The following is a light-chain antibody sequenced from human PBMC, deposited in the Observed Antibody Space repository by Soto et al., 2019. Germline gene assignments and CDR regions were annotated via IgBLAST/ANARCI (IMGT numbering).Light chain of an antibody. Sequence: DIQMTQSRTSLSASVGDRVSITCRASQTIDNYLNWYQQKQGKAPKLLIYGASNLQRGVPSRFFGRGSGADVILLISSLHPADVATYFCYQSFNTPWTFGQGTKVDIK. CDR2: GAS. CDR3: YQSFNTPWT. CDR1: QTIDNY. V-gene: IGKV1-39*01. J-gene: IGKJ1*01.